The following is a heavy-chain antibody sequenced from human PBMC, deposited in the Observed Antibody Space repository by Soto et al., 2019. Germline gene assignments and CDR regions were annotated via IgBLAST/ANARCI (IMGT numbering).Heavy chain of an antibody. CDR2: INPSGGST. CDR3: ARASTYGTPFFNGIDV. J-gene: IGHJ6*02. Sequence: ASVKVSCKASGYTFISYYIHWVRQAPGQGLEWMGIINPSGGSTSYAQKFQGRVTMTRDTSTSTVYMELSSLRSEDTAVYYCARASTYGTPFFNGIDVWGQGTTVTVAS. D-gene: IGHD4-4*01. V-gene: IGHV1-46*01. CDR1: GYTFISYY.